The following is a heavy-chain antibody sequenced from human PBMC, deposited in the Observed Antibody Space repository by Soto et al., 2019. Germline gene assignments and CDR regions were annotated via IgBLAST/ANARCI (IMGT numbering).Heavy chain of an antibody. CDR3: ARDEVTTGGYFDY. V-gene: IGHV4-59*01. J-gene: IGHJ4*02. CDR1: GGSISSYY. CDR2: IYYSGST. Sequence: QVQLQESGPGLVKPSETLSLTCTVSGGSISSYYWSWIRQPPGKGLEWIGYIYYSGSTNYNPSLKSRVTISVDTSKNQFSLKLSSVTAADTAVYYCARDEVTTGGYFDYWGQGTLVTVSS. D-gene: IGHD2-21*02.